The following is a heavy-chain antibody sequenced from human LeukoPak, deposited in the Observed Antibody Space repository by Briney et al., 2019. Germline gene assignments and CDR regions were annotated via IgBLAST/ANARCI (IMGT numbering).Heavy chain of an antibody. CDR3: TTGGGVLRFL. V-gene: IGHV3-21*03. Sequence: NTGGSLRLSCAASGFTFSSYSMNWVRQAPGKGLEWVSSISSSSSYIYYADSVKGRFTISRDNAKNSLYLQMNSLKTEDTAVYYCTTGGGVLRFLGGQGILVTVSS. D-gene: IGHD3-3*01. CDR1: GFTFSSYS. CDR2: ISSSSSYI. J-gene: IGHJ4*02.